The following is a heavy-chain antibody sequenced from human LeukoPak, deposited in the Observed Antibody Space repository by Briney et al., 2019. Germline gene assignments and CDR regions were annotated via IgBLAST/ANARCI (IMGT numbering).Heavy chain of an antibody. J-gene: IGHJ4*02. CDR2: ISSSGSTI. CDR3: ARDLPGTAMVDVDY. D-gene: IGHD5-18*01. Sequence: GGSLRLSCAASGFTFSDYYMSWIRRAPGKGLEWVSYISSSGSTIYYADSVKGRFTISRDNAKNSLYLQMNSLRAEDTAVYYCARDLPGTAMVDVDYWGQGTLVTVSS. CDR1: GFTFSDYY. V-gene: IGHV3-11*04.